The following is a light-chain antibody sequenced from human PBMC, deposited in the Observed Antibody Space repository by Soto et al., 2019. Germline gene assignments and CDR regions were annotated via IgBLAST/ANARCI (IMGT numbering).Light chain of an antibody. CDR1: SSNIGSNH. J-gene: IGLJ3*02. Sequence: QSVLTRPPSASETPGQRVTISCSGSSSNIGSNHVYWYQHLPGTAPKLLIYRDDQRPSGVPDRFSGSKSGTSASLAISGLRSEDEAAYYCAVWDDRLSGLFGGGTKLTVL. V-gene: IGLV1-47*01. CDR2: RDD. CDR3: AVWDDRLSGL.